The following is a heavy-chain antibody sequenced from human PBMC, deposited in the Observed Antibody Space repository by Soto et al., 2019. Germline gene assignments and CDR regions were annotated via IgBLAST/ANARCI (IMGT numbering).Heavy chain of an antibody. V-gene: IGHV3-74*01. CDR2: INFDGTIT. D-gene: IGHD6-19*01. CDR1: GFMFKIYW. CDR3: VRGSSGWTPGY. J-gene: IGHJ4*02. Sequence: GGSLRLSCAASGFMFKIYWMHWVRQVPGKGLVWVARINFDGTITDHADAVKGRFSISRDNAKNSLFLQMNSLRVDDTGIYYCVRGSSGWTPGYWGQGTQVTVSS.